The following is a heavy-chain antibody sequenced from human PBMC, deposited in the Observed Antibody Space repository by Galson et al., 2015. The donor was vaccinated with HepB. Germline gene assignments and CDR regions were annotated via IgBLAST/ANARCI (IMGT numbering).Heavy chain of an antibody. D-gene: IGHD3-9*01. CDR1: GYTFTRYG. V-gene: IGHV1-18*01. CDR3: ARVYDILTGYYSLGY. Sequence: SVKVSCKASGYTFTRYGISWVRQAPGQGLEWMGWISAYNGNTNYAQKLQGRVTMTTDTSTSTAYMELRSLRSDDTAVYYCARVYDILTGYYSLGYWGQGTLVTVSS. CDR2: ISAYNGNT. J-gene: IGHJ4*02.